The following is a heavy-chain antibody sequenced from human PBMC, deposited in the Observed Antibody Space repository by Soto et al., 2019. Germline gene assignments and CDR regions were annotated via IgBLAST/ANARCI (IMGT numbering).Heavy chain of an antibody. V-gene: IGHV3-48*02. J-gene: IGHJ6*02. CDR1: GFTFTRYS. Sequence: GGSLRLSCAASGFTFTRYSMNWVRQAPGKGLEWVSYISSRSDTLYYADSVKGRFTISRDNAKNSVYLQVNNLRDEDTAVYYCARDWDIVILSVPIPNYNYGMDVWGQGTTVTVSS. D-gene: IGHD2-15*01. CDR3: ARDWDIVILSVPIPNYNYGMDV. CDR2: ISSRSDTL.